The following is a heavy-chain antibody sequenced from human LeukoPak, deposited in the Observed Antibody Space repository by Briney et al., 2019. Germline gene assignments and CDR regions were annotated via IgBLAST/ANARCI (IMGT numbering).Heavy chain of an antibody. D-gene: IGHD3-16*01. CDR1: GFIFSDYY. CDR2: ISSSRSYT. J-gene: IGHJ4*02. V-gene: IGHV3-11*06. CDR3: ASGGGGMVIGDY. Sequence: GGSLTLSCPASGFIFSDYYMTWIRQAPGKGLAWVSDISSSRSYTNYAASVKGRFTISRDNAKNSLYLQMNSLRADDTAVYYCASGGGGMVIGDYWGQGTLVTVSS.